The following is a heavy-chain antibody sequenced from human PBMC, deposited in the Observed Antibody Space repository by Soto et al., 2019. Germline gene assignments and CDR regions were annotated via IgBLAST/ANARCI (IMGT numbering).Heavy chain of an antibody. D-gene: IGHD6-6*01. V-gene: IGHV3-23*01. CDR2: ITGTGVSI. Sequence: EVQLLESGGGLVQPGGSLRLSCVASGFSFSGFAMSWVRQAPGKGLVWVSSITGTGVSIYYADSVRGRFTISRDNSKNTLYLQMRSLRAEYTARYYCAKDSIPYSRSYYLDHWGRVALVTVSS. CDR1: GFSFSGFA. J-gene: IGHJ4*01. CDR3: AKDSIPYSRSYYLDH.